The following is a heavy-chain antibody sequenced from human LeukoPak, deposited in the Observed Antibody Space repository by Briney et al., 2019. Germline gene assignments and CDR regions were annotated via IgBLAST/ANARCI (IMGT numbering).Heavy chain of an antibody. J-gene: IGHJ4*02. D-gene: IGHD1-26*01. V-gene: IGHV3-48*03. Sequence: PGGSLRLPCAASGFTFSTYEMNWVRQAPGKGLEWVSYILSSGSTIYYVDSVKGRFTISRDNAKNSLYLQMNSLRVEDTAVYYCAREATGATGYFDYWGQGTLVTVSS. CDR1: GFTFSTYE. CDR3: AREATGATGYFDY. CDR2: ILSSGSTI.